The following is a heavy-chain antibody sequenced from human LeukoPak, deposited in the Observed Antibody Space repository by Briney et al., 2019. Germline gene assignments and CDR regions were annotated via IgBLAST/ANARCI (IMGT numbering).Heavy chain of an antibody. Sequence: PSETLSLTCTVSGGSISSYYWSWIRQPPGKGLEWIGYIYYSGSTNYNPSLKSRVTITVDTSKNQFSLKLSSVTAADTAVYYCASGRDFYDYSGPWGQGTLVTVSS. CDR1: GGSISSYY. CDR2: IYYSGST. J-gene: IGHJ5*02. V-gene: IGHV4-59*08. CDR3: ASGRDFYDYSGP. D-gene: IGHD4-11*01.